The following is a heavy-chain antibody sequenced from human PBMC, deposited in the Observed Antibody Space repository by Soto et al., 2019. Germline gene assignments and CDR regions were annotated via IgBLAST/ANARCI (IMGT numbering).Heavy chain of an antibody. V-gene: IGHV3-23*01. Sequence: EVQLLESGGGLVQPGGSLRLSCAASGFTFSSYAMRWVRQAPGKGLEWVSAISGSGGSTYYADSVKGRFTISRDNSKNTLYLQMNSLRAEVTAVYYCARRSSGWYFDYWGQGTLVTVSS. CDR3: ARRSSGWYFDY. CDR1: GFTFSSYA. J-gene: IGHJ4*02. CDR2: ISGSGGST. D-gene: IGHD6-19*01.